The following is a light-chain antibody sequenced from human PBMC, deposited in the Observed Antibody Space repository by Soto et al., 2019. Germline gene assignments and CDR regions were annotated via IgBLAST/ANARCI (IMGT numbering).Light chain of an antibody. V-gene: IGLV1-40*01. CDR3: QSYDNRLSGYV. J-gene: IGLJ1*01. CDR2: GNNN. CDR1: SSNIGAGYD. Sequence: QSVLTQPPSVSGAPGRRVTISCTGSSSNIGAGYDVHWYQQLPGTAPKLLIYGNNNNRPSWVPDRFSGSKSGTSASLAITGLEAEDEADYYCQSYDNRLSGYVFGSGTQLTVL.